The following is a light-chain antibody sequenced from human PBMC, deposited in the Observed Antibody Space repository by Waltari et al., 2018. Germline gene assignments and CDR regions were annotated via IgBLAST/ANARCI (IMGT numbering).Light chain of an antibody. J-gene: IGKJ2*01. Sequence: DIQMTQSPSTLSASVGDRVTITCRDSQSISSWLAWYQQKPGKAPKLLIYKASSLESGVPSRFSGSGSGTEFTLTISSLQPDDFATYYCQQYNSYRYTFGQGTKLEIK. CDR2: KAS. CDR3: QQYNSYRYT. V-gene: IGKV1-5*03. CDR1: QSISSW.